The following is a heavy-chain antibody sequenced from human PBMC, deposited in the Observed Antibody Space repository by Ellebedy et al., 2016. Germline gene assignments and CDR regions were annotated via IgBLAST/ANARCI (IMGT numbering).Heavy chain of an antibody. Sequence: ASVKVSXXASGYTFTSDDINWVRQATGQGLEWMGWMNPNSGNTGYAQNFQGRVTMTRNTSITTAYMELSSLRSEDTAVYYCARGDELRYFDWLYYYYGMDVWGQGTTVTVSS. V-gene: IGHV1-8*01. J-gene: IGHJ6*02. CDR3: ARGDELRYFDWLYYYYGMDV. D-gene: IGHD3-9*01. CDR2: MNPNSGNT. CDR1: GYTFTSDD.